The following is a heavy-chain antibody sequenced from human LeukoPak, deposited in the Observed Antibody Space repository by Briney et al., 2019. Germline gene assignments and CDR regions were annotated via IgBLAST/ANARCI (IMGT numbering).Heavy chain of an antibody. CDR3: ARVRYGGGSCLDY. CDR1: GYSLSDHY. V-gene: IGHV1-8*02. CDR2: INPNSGNT. Sequence: EASVKVSCKASGYSLSDHYMHWVRQAPGQGLEWMGWINPNSGNTGYAQKFQGRVTMTRNTSISTAYMELSSLRSEDTAVYYCARVRYGGGSCLDYWGQGTLVTVSS. D-gene: IGHD2-15*01. J-gene: IGHJ4*02.